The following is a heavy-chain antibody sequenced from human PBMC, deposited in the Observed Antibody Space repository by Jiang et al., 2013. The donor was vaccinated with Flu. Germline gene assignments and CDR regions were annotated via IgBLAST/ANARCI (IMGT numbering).Heavy chain of an antibody. V-gene: IGHV6-1*01. CDR3: ARATAITAGTAFDD. J-gene: IGHJ4*02. D-gene: IGHD2-2*02. Sequence: QSPSRGLEWLGRTYYTSKWYNDYAVSVKSRITIIPDTSKNQFSLHLNSVTPEDTAVYYCARATAITAGTAFDDWGQGTPGHRLL. CDR2: TYYTSKWYN.